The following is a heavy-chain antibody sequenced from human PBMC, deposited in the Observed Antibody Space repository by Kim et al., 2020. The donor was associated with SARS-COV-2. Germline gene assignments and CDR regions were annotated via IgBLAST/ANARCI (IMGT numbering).Heavy chain of an antibody. D-gene: IGHD2-8*02. V-gene: IGHV1-3*01. CDR2: NT. CDR3: ARDLFHTGFDY. J-gene: IGHJ4*02. Sequence: NTKFSLQVQGRVTFTRDTSANTASMELSSLGSEDTAVYYCARDLFHTGFDYWGQGTLVAVSS.